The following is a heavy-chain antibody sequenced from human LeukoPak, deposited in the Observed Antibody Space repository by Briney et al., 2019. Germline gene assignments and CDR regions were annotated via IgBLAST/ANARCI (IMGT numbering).Heavy chain of an antibody. CDR3: ARVVRITIFGVENYYYYYGMDV. J-gene: IGHJ6*02. D-gene: IGHD3-3*01. Sequence: ASVKVSCKASGGTFSSYAISWVRQAPGQGLEWMGRIIPILGIANYAQKFQGRVTSTADKSTSTAYMELSSLRSEDTAVYYCARVVRITIFGVENYYYYYGMDVWGQGTTVTVSS. CDR2: IIPILGIA. V-gene: IGHV1-69*04. CDR1: GGTFSSYA.